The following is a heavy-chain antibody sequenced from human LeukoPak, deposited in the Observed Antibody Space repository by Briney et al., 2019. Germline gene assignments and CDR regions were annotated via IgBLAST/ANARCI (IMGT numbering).Heavy chain of an antibody. CDR3: GRAASSDYDILTDN. CDR1: GFTFSSYA. V-gene: IGHV3-30*01. CDR2: ISYDGSNK. D-gene: IGHD3-9*01. Sequence: GRSLRLSCAASGFTFSSYAMHWVRQAPGKGLEWVAVISYDGSNKFYADSVKGRFTISRDNSKNTLYLQMNSLRAEDTAVYYWGRAASSDYDILTDNWGQGTLVTVSS. J-gene: IGHJ4*02.